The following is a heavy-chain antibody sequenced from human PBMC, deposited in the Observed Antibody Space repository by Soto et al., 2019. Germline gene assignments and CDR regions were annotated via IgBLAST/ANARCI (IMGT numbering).Heavy chain of an antibody. J-gene: IGHJ3*02. Sequence: SETLSLTCTVSGYSVTNGYYWGCIRQAPGKGLEWMGSIFHTGSTYYNPSLASRLTMSVDTSKNQFSLNLRSVTAADTDVYYCEKALGIGVTRTVLGLDAFEIWGQGTKVTVSS. CDR2: IFHTGST. V-gene: IGHV4-38-2*02. CDR1: GYSVTNGYY. D-gene: IGHD2-21*02. CDR3: EKALGIGVTRTVLGLDAFEI.